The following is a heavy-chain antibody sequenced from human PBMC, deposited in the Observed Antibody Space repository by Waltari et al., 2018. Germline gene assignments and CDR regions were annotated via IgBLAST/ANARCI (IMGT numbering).Heavy chain of an antibody. V-gene: IGHV3-7*01. CDR1: GFTFRTDW. CDR3: SKRLDI. CDR2: INQDGGEK. Sequence: EVQLVESGGGLVQPGGSLRLSCEASGFTFRTDWMDWVRQAPGNGLQWVANINQDGGEKYYLDSVKGRFTISRDNAKKSVYLEMNSLRAEDTAIYYCSKRLDIWGRGTMVAVSS. J-gene: IGHJ3*02.